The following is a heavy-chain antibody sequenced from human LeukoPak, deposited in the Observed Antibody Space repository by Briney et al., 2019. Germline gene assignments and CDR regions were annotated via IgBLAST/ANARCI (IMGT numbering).Heavy chain of an antibody. Sequence: PGGSLRLSCAASGFTFSSYAMSWVRQAPGKGLEWVSAISGSGGSTYYADSVKGRFTISRDNSKNTLYLQMNSLRAEDTAVYYCAKQGHDYDYVWGSYRPTAPHFDYWGQGTLVTVSS. CDR3: AKQGHDYDYVWGSYRPTAPHFDY. J-gene: IGHJ4*02. CDR1: GFTFSSYA. V-gene: IGHV3-23*01. CDR2: ISGSGGST. D-gene: IGHD3-16*02.